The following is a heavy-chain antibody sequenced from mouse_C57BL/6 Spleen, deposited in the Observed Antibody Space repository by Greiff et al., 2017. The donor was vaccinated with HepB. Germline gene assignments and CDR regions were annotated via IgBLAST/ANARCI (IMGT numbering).Heavy chain of an antibody. V-gene: IGHV1-19*01. J-gene: IGHJ2*01. CDR1: GYTFTDYY. CDR3: ARGLLLDY. CDR2: INPYNGGT. D-gene: IGHD2-10*01. Sequence: EVQRVESGPVLVKPGASVKMSCKASGYTFTDYYMNWVKQSHGKSLEWIGVINPYNGGTSYNQKFKGKATLTVDKSSSTAYMELNSLTSEDSAVYYCARGLLLDYWGQGTTLTVSS.